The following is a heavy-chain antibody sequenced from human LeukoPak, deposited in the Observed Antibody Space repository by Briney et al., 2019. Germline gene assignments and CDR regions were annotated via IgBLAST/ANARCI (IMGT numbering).Heavy chain of an antibody. J-gene: IGHJ4*02. V-gene: IGHV3-20*04. CDR3: ARVHPFYDSSGYPTGYFDY. Sequence: GGSLRLSCAASGFTFDDYGMSWVRQAPGKGLEWVSGINWNGGSTGYADSVKGRFTISRDNAKNSLYLQMNSLRAEDTALYYCARVHPFYDSSGYPTGYFDYWGQGTLVTVSS. CDR1: GFTFDDYG. CDR2: INWNGGST. D-gene: IGHD3-22*01.